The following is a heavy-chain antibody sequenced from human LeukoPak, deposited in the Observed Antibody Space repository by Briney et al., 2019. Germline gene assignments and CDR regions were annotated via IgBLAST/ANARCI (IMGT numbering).Heavy chain of an antibody. Sequence: GGSLRLSCAASGFTFSSYAMHWVRQAPGKGLEWVAVISYDGSNKYYADSVKGRFTISRDNSKNTLYLQMNSLRAEDTAVYYCARESARAVTTSFFVADYFDYRGQGTLVTVSS. CDR3: ARESARAVTTSFFVADYFDY. V-gene: IGHV3-30-3*01. CDR2: ISYDGSNK. J-gene: IGHJ4*02. CDR1: GFTFSSYA. D-gene: IGHD4-17*01.